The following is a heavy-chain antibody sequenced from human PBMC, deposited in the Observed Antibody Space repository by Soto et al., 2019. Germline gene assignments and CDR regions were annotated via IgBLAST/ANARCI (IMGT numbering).Heavy chain of an antibody. V-gene: IGHV1-69*02. J-gene: IGHJ4*02. D-gene: IGHD2-21*01. Sequence: QVQLVQSGAEVKKPGSSVKVSSKASRGTFSSYTISWVRQAPGQGLEWMGRIIPILGIANYAQKFQGRVTITADKSTSTAYMELSSLRSEDTAVYYCARGGGYCGGDCSDYWGQGTLVTVSS. CDR2: IIPILGIA. CDR3: ARGGGYCGGDCSDY. CDR1: RGTFSSYT.